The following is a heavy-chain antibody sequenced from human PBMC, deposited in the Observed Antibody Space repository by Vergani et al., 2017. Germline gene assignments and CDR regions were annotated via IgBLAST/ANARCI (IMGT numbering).Heavy chain of an antibody. Sequence: QLQLQESGPGLVKPSETLSLTCTVSGGSISSSSYYWGWIRQPPGKGLEWIGCIYYSESTYYNPTLKSLVTITVDTYKTQFSLKLSSVTAADTAMYYCAGEGGSARTRIYYYDCGMDVWGQGTTVTVSS. CDR3: AGEGGSARTRIYYYDCGMDV. CDR1: GGSISSSSYY. V-gene: IGHV4-39*07. CDR2: IYYSEST. D-gene: IGHD1-1*01. J-gene: IGHJ6*02.